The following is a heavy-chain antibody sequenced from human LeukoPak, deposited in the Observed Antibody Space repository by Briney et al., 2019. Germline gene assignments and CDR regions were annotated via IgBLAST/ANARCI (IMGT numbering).Heavy chain of an antibody. CDR2: VNSEGSDT. CDR3: AREGGGFDY. Sequence: GGSLRLSCAASGFTFSSYWMHWVRQAPGKGLVWVSRVNSEGSDTSYADSVKVRFTIARDNAKNTLSLQMNSLRAEDTAVYYCAREGGGFDYWGQGTLVTVSS. V-gene: IGHV3-74*01. J-gene: IGHJ4*02. D-gene: IGHD3-10*01. CDR1: GFTFSSYW.